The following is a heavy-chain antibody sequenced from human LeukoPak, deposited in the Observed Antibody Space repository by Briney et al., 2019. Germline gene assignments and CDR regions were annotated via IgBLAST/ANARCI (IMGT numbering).Heavy chain of an antibody. CDR3: ARDSFIVVVPAVPDY. D-gene: IGHD2-2*01. V-gene: IGHV3-30-3*01. CDR1: GFTFSSYA. CDR2: ISYDGSNK. Sequence: GGSLRLSCAASGFTFSSYAMHWVRQAPGKGLEWVAVISYDGSNKYYADSVKGRFTISRDNSKNTLYLQMNSLRAEDTAVYYCARDSFIVVVPAVPDYWGQGTLVTVSS. J-gene: IGHJ4*02.